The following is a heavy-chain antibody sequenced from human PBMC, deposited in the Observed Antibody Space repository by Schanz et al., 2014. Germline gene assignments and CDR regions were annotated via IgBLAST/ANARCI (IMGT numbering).Heavy chain of an antibody. CDR3: ARPALWFGDNCFDP. CDR1: GFSFSTYW. CDR2: IKHDGSVK. D-gene: IGHD3-10*01. Sequence: EEQLVESGGGLVQPGGSLRLSCAASGFSFSTYWMSWVRQAPGKGLEWVANIKHDGSVKDYVDSVEGRFTISRDNAKNTLYLQMNSLRAEDTAVYYCARPALWFGDNCFDPWGQGTLVTDSS. V-gene: IGHV3-7*04. J-gene: IGHJ5*02.